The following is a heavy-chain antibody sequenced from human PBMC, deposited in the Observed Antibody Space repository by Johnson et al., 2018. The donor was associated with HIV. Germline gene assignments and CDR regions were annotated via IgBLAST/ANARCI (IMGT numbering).Heavy chain of an antibody. J-gene: IGHJ3*02. D-gene: IGHD1-26*01. V-gene: IGHV3-66*02. Sequence: VQLVESGGGVVQPGRSLRLSCAASGFTFSDYYMSWIRQAPGKGLEWVSVIYSGGSTYYADSVKGRFTISRDNSKNTLYLQMNSLRAEDTAVYYCARLAWELGAFDIWGQGTMVTVSS. CDR2: IYSGGST. CDR3: ARLAWELGAFDI. CDR1: GFTFSDYY.